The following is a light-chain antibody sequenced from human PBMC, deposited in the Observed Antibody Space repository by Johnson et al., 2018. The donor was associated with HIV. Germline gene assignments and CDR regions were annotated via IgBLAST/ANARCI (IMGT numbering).Light chain of an antibody. CDR2: ENN. CDR3: GTWDSSQGF. CDR1: SSNIGYNY. V-gene: IGLV1-51*02. J-gene: IGLJ1*01. Sequence: QSVLTQPPSVSAAPGQKVTISCSGSSSNIGYNYVSWYQQLPGTVPKLLISENNKRPARIPDRFSGSKSGTSANMGIIGLQTGDEADYYCGTWDSSQGFSGAWTKVTVL.